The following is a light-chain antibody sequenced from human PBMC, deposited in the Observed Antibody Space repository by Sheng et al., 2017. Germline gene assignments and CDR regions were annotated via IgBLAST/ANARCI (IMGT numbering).Light chain of an antibody. CDR3: LQYYTALYS. CDR1: QSIFYISNNKNY. J-gene: IGKJ2*03. Sequence: DFVMTQSPDSLAVSLGERATIDCKSSQSIFYISNNKNYLAWYQQKPGQPPKLLIYWASTRESGVPDRFSGSGSGTDFTLTISSLQAEDVAVYYCLQYYTALYSFGQGTKLEI. CDR2: WAS. V-gene: IGKV4-1*01.